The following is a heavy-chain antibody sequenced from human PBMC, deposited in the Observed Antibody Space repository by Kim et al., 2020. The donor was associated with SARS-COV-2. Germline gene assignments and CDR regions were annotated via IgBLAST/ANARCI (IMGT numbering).Heavy chain of an antibody. CDR1: GGTFSSYA. V-gene: IGHV1-8*02. CDR3: ARVGDWRLPNWFDP. D-gene: IGHD2-21*02. Sequence: ASVKVSCKASGGTFSSYAISWVRQATGQGLEWMGWMNPNSGNTGYAQKFQGRVTMTRNTSISTAYMELSSLRSEDTAVYYCARVGDWRLPNWFDPWGQGTLVTVSS. J-gene: IGHJ5*02. CDR2: MNPNSGNT.